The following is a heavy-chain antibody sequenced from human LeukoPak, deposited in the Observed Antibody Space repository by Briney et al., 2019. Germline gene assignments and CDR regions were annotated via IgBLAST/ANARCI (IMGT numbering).Heavy chain of an antibody. CDR1: GGSFSGYY. CDR2: INHSGST. CDR3: AGRYYYGSGSYSAFDY. V-gene: IGHV4-34*01. D-gene: IGHD3-10*01. Sequence: SETLSLTCAVYGGSFSGYYWSWIRQPPGKGLEWIGEINHSGSTNYNPSLKSRVTISVDTSKNQFSLKLSSVTAADTAVYYCAGRYYYGSGSYSAFDYWGQGTLVTVSS. J-gene: IGHJ4*02.